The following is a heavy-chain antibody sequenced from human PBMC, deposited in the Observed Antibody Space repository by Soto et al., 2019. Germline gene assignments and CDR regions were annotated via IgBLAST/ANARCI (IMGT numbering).Heavy chain of an antibody. J-gene: IGHJ4*02. CDR1: GFTFSSYA. D-gene: IGHD2-2*02. V-gene: IGHV3-30-3*02. CDR2: ISYDGSNK. CDR3: AKSPNFYCSSPNCYKYYFDH. Sequence: GGALGLSCAASGFTFSSYAMHWVRQAPGKGLEWVAVISYDGSNKYYADSVKGRFTISKDNSKNTLYLQMNSLRPEDTAVYYCAKSPNFYCSSPNCYKYYFDHWGQGTRVTVSS.